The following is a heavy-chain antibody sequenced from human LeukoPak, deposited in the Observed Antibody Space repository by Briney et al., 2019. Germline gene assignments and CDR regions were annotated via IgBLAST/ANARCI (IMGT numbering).Heavy chain of an antibody. CDR3: ARLFSFPLRAPFDP. Sequence: PSETLSLTCTVSGGSISTSNYYWGWIRQPPGKGLEWIGNIFYSGSTYYSPSLKSRVTISLDTSKNQFSLKLSSVTAADTAVYYCARLFSFPLRAPFDPWGQGTLVTVSS. CDR2: IFYSGST. CDR1: GGSISTSNYY. J-gene: IGHJ5*02. V-gene: IGHV4-39*07. D-gene: IGHD3-16*01.